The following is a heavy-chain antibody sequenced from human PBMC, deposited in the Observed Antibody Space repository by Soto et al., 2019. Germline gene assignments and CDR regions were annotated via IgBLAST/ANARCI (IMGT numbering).Heavy chain of an antibody. CDR1: GYTFTSYG. D-gene: IGHD3-3*01. CDR3: ASNTHYDFWSSYYSGGYYGMDV. Sequence: ASVKVSCKASGYTFTSYGTSWVRQAPGQGLEWMGWISAYNGNTNYAQKLQGRVTMTTDTSTSTAYMELRSLRSDDTAVYYCASNTHYDFWSSYYSGGYYGMDVWGQGTTVTVSS. V-gene: IGHV1-18*01. J-gene: IGHJ6*02. CDR2: ISAYNGNT.